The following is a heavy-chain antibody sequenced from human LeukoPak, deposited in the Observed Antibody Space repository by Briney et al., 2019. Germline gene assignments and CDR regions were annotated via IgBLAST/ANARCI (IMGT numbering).Heavy chain of an antibody. CDR3: ARHSYILTGPDY. CDR2: IDPSDSYI. Sequence: GESLKISCKGSGYSFTRYWISWVRQMLGKGLEWMGRIDPSDSYINYSPSFQGHVTISADKSISTAYLQWSSLKASDTAMYYCARHSYILTGPDYWGQGTLVTVSS. J-gene: IGHJ4*02. CDR1: GYSFTRYW. D-gene: IGHD3-9*01. V-gene: IGHV5-10-1*01.